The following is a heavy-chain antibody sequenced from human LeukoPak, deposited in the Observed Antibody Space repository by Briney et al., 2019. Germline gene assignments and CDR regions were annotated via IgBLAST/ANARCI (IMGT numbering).Heavy chain of an antibody. CDR2: ISPGDSDT. D-gene: IGHD2/OR15-2a*01. V-gene: IGHV5-51*01. J-gene: IGHJ4*02. CDR3: AYVDVQYLSFDY. Sequence: GESLKISCKGSGYRFTSYWIGWVRQMPGKGLEWMGIISPGDSDTRYSLSFQGQVTVSADKSISTAYLQWSSLKAPDTAMYYCAYVDVQYLSFDYWGQGTLVTVSS. CDR1: GYRFTSYW.